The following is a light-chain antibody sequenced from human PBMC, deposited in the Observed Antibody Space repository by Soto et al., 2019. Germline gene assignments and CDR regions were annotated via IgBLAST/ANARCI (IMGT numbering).Light chain of an antibody. V-gene: IGKV1-27*01. J-gene: IGKJ3*01. CDR2: AAS. CDR3: QKFSSVSV. Sequence: DIQMTQSPTSLSASVGDRVTITCRASQGIRNYVAWYQQIPGKAPKLLIYAASTLQSGVPSRFSGSGSGTDFTLTIYGLQPEDVATYSCQKFSSVSVFGHGPEVEIK. CDR1: QGIRNY.